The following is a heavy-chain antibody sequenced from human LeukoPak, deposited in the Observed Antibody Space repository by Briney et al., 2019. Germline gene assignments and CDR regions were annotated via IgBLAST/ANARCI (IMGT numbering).Heavy chain of an antibody. Sequence: ASVKVSCKASGYTFTRYFIHWVRQAPGQGLEWMGWINPNSGVPTYAQKFRGLVTLTRDTSIATAYMEVSSLRFDDTAIYYCARDKDRYGSGPFDHWGHGSLVTVSS. V-gene: IGHV1-2*04. D-gene: IGHD3-10*01. CDR3: ARDKDRYGSGPFDH. CDR1: GYTFTRYF. J-gene: IGHJ4*01. CDR2: INPNSGVP.